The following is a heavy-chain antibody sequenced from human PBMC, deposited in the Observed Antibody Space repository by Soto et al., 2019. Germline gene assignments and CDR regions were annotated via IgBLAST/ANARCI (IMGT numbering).Heavy chain of an antibody. V-gene: IGHV1-18*01. J-gene: IGHJ5*02. D-gene: IGHD1-26*01. Sequence: QVQLVQSGAEVKKPGASVKVSCRASGYTFTSYGISWVRQAPGQGLEWMGWISAYNDKTNYAQKFQGRLTMTTDTSSNTAYMELRGLRYDDTAVYYCARFTGISKWTVTPLGEGTLVTVSS. CDR2: ISAYNDKT. CDR1: GYTFTSYG. CDR3: ARFTGISKWTVTP.